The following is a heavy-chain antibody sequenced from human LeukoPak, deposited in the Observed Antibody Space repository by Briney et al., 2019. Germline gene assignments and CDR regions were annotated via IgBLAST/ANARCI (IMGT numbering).Heavy chain of an antibody. D-gene: IGHD1-1*01. CDR2: IGTAGDT. J-gene: IGHJ4*02. CDR3: ARVAKERVGGVYYFDY. Sequence: TGGSLRLSCAASGFTFSDYDMHWVRQATGKGLEWVSAIGTAGDTYYTGSVKGRFTISREKAKNSLYLQMNSLRAGDTAVYYCARVAKERVGGVYYFDYWGQGTLVTVSS. CDR1: GFTFSDYD. V-gene: IGHV3-13*01.